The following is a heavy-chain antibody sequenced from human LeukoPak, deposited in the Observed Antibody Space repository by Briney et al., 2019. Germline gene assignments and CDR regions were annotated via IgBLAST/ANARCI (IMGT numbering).Heavy chain of an antibody. J-gene: IGHJ3*02. D-gene: IGHD3-22*01. V-gene: IGHV3-30*18. CDR2: ISYDGSNK. CDR3: AKDVLHYYDSSGYYYDAFDI. CDR1: GFTFSSYG. Sequence: GGSLRLSCAASGFTFSSYGMHWVHQAPGKGLEWVAVISYDGSNKYYADSVKGRFTISRDNSKNTLYLQMNSLRAEDTAVYYCAKDVLHYYDSSGYYYDAFDIWGQGTMVTVSS.